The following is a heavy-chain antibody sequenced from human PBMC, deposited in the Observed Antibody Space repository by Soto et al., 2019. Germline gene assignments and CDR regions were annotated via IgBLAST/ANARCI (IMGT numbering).Heavy chain of an antibody. CDR3: ARAEVGAYYDFWSGYNGGAFDI. J-gene: IGHJ3*02. D-gene: IGHD3-3*01. CDR2: INPNSGGT. CDR1: GYTFTGYY. V-gene: IGHV1-2*02. Sequence: ASVKVSCKASGYTFTGYYMHWVRQAPGQGLEWMGWINPNSGGTNYAQKFQGRVTMTRDTSISTAYMELSRLRSDDTAVYYCARAEVGAYYDFWSGYNGGAFDIWGQGTMVTVPS.